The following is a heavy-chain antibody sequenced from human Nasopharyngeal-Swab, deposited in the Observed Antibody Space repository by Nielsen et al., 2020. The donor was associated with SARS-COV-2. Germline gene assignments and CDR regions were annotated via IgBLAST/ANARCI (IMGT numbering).Heavy chain of an antibody. Sequence: SETLSLTCTVSGGSISSSSYYWGWIRQPPGKGLEWIGSIYYSVSTYYNPSLKSRVTISVDTSKNQFSLKLSSVTAADTAVYYCARQQWLVYFDYWGQGTLVTVSS. D-gene: IGHD6-19*01. CDR3: ARQQWLVYFDY. CDR1: GGSISSSSYY. V-gene: IGHV4-39*01. CDR2: IYYSVST. J-gene: IGHJ4*02.